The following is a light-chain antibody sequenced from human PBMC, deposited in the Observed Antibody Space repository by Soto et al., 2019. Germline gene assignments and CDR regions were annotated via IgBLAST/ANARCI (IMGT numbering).Light chain of an antibody. CDR2: SAS. J-gene: IGKJ1*01. Sequence: IQMTQSPSSLSASVGDRVIITCRASQGNGNSLAWYQQKAGRVPKLLMHSASTLLSGVPSRFSGSGSGTDFTLTISSLQLEDVATYYCLKYDSAPWTFGQGTKVEIK. V-gene: IGKV1-27*01. CDR1: QGNGNS. CDR3: LKYDSAPWT.